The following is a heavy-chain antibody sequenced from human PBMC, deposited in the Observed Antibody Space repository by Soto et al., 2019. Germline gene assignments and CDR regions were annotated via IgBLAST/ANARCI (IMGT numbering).Heavy chain of an antibody. J-gene: IGHJ4*02. CDR3: ARVRYPGYYGSGSYNFDY. V-gene: IGHV4-4*02. CDR1: GGSISSSNW. CDR2: IYHSGRT. D-gene: IGHD3-10*01. Sequence: QVQLQESGPGLVKPSGTLSLTCAVSGGSISSSNWWSWVRQPPGKGLEWIGEIYHSGRTNYNPSLKRRVTISVAKSKSQFSMKLNSVTAADTAVYYCARVRYPGYYGSGSYNFDYWGQGTLVNVSS.